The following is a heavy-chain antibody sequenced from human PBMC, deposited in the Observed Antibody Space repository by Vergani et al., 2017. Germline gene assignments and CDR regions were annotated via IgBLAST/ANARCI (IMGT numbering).Heavy chain of an antibody. CDR3: ASSGDSSGYPSTRYGMDV. CDR1: GYTFTYRY. V-gene: IGHV1-45*02. D-gene: IGHD3-22*01. Sequence: VQLVQSGAEVKKPGASVKVSCKASGYTFTYRYLHWVRQAPGQALEWRGWITPFNGNTNYAQKFQDRVTITRDRSMSTAYMELSSLRSEDTAMYYCASSGDSSGYPSTRYGMDVWGQGTTVTVSS. CDR2: ITPFNGNT. J-gene: IGHJ6*02.